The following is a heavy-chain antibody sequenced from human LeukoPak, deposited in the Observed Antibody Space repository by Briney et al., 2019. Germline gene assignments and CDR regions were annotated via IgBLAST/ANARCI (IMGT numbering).Heavy chain of an antibody. CDR1: GDSVSSGSYY. CDR2: IYYSGGT. D-gene: IGHD3-16*01. Sequence: SETLSLTCTVSGDSVSSGSYYWNWLRQPPGKGLEWIGYIYYSGGTNYNPSLKSRVTISVDTSKNQFSLKLTSVTAADTAVYYCARVLDLSKRGLDAFDIWGQGTMVTVSS. J-gene: IGHJ3*02. V-gene: IGHV4-61*01. CDR3: ARVLDLSKRGLDAFDI.